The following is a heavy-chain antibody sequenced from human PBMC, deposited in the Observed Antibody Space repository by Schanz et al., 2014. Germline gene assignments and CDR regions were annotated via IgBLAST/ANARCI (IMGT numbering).Heavy chain of an antibody. V-gene: IGHV4-4*07. J-gene: IGHJ4*02. D-gene: IGHD2-21*01. CDR2: IYTNGST. Sequence: QVQLQESGPGLVKPSETLSLTCTVSGGSISSFYWSWIRQPAGKGLEWIGRIYTNGSTKYNPSLKSRVTMSVDTSKNQFSLKLSSVTAADTAVYYCARPGAYCGGDCYDYWGQGTLVTVSS. CDR3: ARPGAYCGGDCYDY. CDR1: GGSISSFY.